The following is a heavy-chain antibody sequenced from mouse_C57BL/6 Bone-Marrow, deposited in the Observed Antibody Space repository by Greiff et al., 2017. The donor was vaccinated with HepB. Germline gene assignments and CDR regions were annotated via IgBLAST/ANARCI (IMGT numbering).Heavy chain of an antibody. J-gene: IGHJ1*03. CDR2: INSDGGST. CDR1: EYEFPSHD. D-gene: IGHD3-3*01. CDR3: ARRNPRASYWYFDV. Sequence: EVKVVESGGGLVQPGESLKLSCESNEYEFPSHDMSWVRKTPGKRLELVAAINSDGGSTYYPDTMERRFIISRDNTKKTLYLQMSSLRSEDTALYYCARRNPRASYWYFDVWGTGTTVTVSS. V-gene: IGHV5-2*01.